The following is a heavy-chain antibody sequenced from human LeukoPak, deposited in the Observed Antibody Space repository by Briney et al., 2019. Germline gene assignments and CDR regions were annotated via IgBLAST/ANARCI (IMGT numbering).Heavy chain of an antibody. V-gene: IGHV3-30*04. CDR1: GFTFSSYA. CDR3: ASLWFGELSDFDY. CDR2: ISYDGSNK. D-gene: IGHD3-10*01. Sequence: GRSLRLSCAASGFTFSSYAMHWVRQAPGKGLEWVAVISYDGSNKYYADSVKGRFTISRDNSKNTLYLQMNSLRAEDTAVYSCASLWFGELSDFDYWGQGTLVAVSS. J-gene: IGHJ4*02.